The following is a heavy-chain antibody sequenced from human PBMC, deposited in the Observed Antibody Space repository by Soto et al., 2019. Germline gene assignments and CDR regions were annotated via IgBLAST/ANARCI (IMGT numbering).Heavy chain of an antibody. V-gene: IGHV3-23*01. CDR2: ISGSGGST. Sequence: ESGGGLVQPGGSLRLSCAASGFTFSSYAMSWVRQAPGKGLEWVSAISGSGGSTYYADSVKGRFTISRDNSKNTLYLQMNSLRAEDTAVYYCAKGTRYCSSTSCIGAFDIWGQGTMVTVSS. D-gene: IGHD2-2*01. CDR3: AKGTRYCSSTSCIGAFDI. J-gene: IGHJ3*02. CDR1: GFTFSSYA.